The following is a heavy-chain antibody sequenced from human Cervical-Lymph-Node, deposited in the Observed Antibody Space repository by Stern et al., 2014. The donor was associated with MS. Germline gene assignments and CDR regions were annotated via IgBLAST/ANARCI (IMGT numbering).Heavy chain of an antibody. Sequence: EVQLLESGGGLVQPGGSLRLSCAASGFTFSRYAMSWVRQAPGKGLEWVSVISGSGGSTYYADSVKGRFTISRDNSKNTLYLQMNSLRAEDTAVYYCAKDIPKCYSSSCLTGDYWGQGTLVTVSS. V-gene: IGHV3-23*01. J-gene: IGHJ4*02. CDR3: AKDIPKCYSSSCLTGDY. CDR2: ISGSGGST. D-gene: IGHD6-13*01. CDR1: GFTFSRYA.